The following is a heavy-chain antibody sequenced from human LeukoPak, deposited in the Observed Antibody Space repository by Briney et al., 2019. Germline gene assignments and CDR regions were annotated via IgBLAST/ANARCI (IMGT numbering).Heavy chain of an antibody. V-gene: IGHV3-30-3*01. CDR1: GSAFSSYA. CDR2: ISYDGSNK. CDR3: AREAVAGTLGDY. D-gene: IGHD6-19*01. Sequence: TGGSLRLSCAASGSAFSSYAMHWVRQAPGKGLEWVAVISYDGSNKYQADSVKGRFTISRDNSKSTLYLQMNSLRAEDTAVYYCAREAVAGTLGDYWGQGTLVTVSS. J-gene: IGHJ4*02.